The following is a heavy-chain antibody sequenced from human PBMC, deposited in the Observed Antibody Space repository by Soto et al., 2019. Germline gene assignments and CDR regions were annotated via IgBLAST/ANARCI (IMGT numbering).Heavy chain of an antibody. V-gene: IGHV2-5*01. CDR3: AHRPYSWNDDLTDFDY. CDR1: GFSLSTSGVG. Sequence: SGPTLVNPTQTLTLTCTFSGFSLSTSGVGVGWIRQPPGKALEWLALIYWNDDKRYSPSLKSRLTITKDTSKNQVVLTMTNMDPVDTATYYCAHRPYSWNDDLTDFDYCGQGTLVTVSS. CDR2: IYWNDDK. J-gene: IGHJ4*02. D-gene: IGHD1-1*01.